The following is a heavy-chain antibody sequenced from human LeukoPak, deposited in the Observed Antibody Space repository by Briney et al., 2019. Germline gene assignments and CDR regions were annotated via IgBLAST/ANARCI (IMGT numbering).Heavy chain of an antibody. CDR2: ISWNGDTT. CDR3: AKDYSNYPPMGFMDA. D-gene: IGHD4-11*01. V-gene: IGHV3-43*01. CDR1: GFKFDDYT. Sequence: PGGSLRLSCAASGFKFDDYTMHWVRQAPGKGLEWVSLISWNGDTTYYTDSVRGRFTISRDNSKNSLYLQMNSLRTEDTALYYCAKDYSNYPPMGFMDAWGQGTLVTVSS. J-gene: IGHJ5*02.